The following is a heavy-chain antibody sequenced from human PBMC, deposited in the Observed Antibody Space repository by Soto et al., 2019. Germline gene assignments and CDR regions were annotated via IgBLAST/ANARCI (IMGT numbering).Heavy chain of an antibody. Sequence: SETLSLTCAVYGGSFSGYYWSWIRQPPGKGLEWIGEINHSGSTNYNPSLKSRVTISVDTSKNQFSLKLSSVTAADTAVYYCARGSRTFDYWGQGTLVTVSS. CDR3: ARGSRTFDY. CDR2: INHSGST. CDR1: GGSFSGYY. V-gene: IGHV4-34*01. D-gene: IGHD2-2*01. J-gene: IGHJ4*02.